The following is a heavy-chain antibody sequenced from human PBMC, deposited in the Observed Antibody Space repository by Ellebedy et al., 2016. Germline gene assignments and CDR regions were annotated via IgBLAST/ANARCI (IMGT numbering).Heavy chain of an antibody. CDR3: ARMGMDWYGEQTFYFYAVDV. CDR2: SFYSGTT. V-gene: IGHV4-30-4*01. J-gene: IGHJ6*02. CDR1: GSSLKGGTHY. Sequence: SETLSLXXTVSGSSLKGGTHYWTWIRQSSGKGLERLGCSFYSGTTYYNPSLKGRVSMSVDTSRNQFSLRLRSVSAADTAVYYCARMGMDWYGEQTFYFYAVDVWGQGTTVAVSS. D-gene: IGHD3/OR15-3a*01.